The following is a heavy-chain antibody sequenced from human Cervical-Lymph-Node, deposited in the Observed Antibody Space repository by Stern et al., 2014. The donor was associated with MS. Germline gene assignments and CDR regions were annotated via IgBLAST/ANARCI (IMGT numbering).Heavy chain of an antibody. V-gene: IGHV1-2*02. CDR3: AENMDV. CDR2: ISPKNGDT. Sequence: VQLVESGAEVKKPGASVTVSCKPSGYTFTDYYIPWLRQAPGQGPEWMGRISPKNGDTNYAPRFQGRVTMTRDTSISIVYLEVTRLRFDDTAVYYCAENMDVWGQGTTVTVSS. CDR1: GYTFTDYY. J-gene: IGHJ6*02.